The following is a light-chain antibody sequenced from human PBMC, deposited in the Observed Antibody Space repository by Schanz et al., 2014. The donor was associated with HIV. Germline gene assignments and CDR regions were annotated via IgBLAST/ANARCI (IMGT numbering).Light chain of an antibody. J-gene: IGKJ2*01. CDR3: QQSYSTLYT. CDR2: DAS. Sequence: IQMTQSPSSLSASVGDRVTITCRASQSISNWLAWYQQKPGKAPNLLIYDASSLHSGVPSRFSGSGSGTDFTLTISSLQPEDYATYYCQQSYSTLYTFGQGTKLEIK. V-gene: IGKV1-39*01. CDR1: QSISNW.